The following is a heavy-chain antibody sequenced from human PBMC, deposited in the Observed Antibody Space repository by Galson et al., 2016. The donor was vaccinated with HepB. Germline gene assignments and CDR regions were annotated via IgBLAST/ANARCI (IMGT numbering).Heavy chain of an antibody. CDR2: ITTVPGNT. V-gene: IGHV1-18*01. CDR1: GYTFPTYG. Sequence: SVKVSCKASGYTFPTYGISWVRQAPGQGLEWMGWITTVPGNTNSAQKFQGRVTMTTDTSTNTAYMELRSLRSDDTAVYYCARARDYYFYSMDVWGQGTTVTVSS. CDR3: ARARDYYFYSMDV. J-gene: IGHJ6*02.